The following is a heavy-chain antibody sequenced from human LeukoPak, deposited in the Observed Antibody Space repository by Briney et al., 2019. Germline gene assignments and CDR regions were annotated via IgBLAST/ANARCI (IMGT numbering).Heavy chain of an antibody. J-gene: IGHJ2*01. CDR1: GFTFGSYL. CDR3: ARTKGGAYTGNFDL. CDR2: INPDGSST. Sequence: QPGGSLRLSCAASGFTFGSYLXHXXRQAPGKGLVXVSXINPDGSSTTYADSVEGRFTISRDNAKNTLYLQMNSLRAEDTAVYYCARTKGGAYTGNFDLWGRGTLVTVSS. V-gene: IGHV3-74*01. D-gene: IGHD2-21*01.